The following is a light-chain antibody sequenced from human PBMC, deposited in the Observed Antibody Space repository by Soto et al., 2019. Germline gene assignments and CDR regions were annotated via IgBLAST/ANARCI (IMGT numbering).Light chain of an antibody. CDR2: AAS. CDR3: QQYGSSLIT. V-gene: IGKV3-20*01. Sequence: DIVLTQSPGTLSLSPGERATLSCRASQSVSSSNLAWYQQKPAQAPRLLIYAASRRAPGIPERFSGSGSGTDFTLTISRLEPEDFAVYYCQQYGSSLITFGQGTRLEIK. CDR1: QSVSSSN. J-gene: IGKJ5*01.